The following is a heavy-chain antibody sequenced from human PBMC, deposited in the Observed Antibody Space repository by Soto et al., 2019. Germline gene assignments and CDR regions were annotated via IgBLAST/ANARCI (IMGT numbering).Heavy chain of an antibody. D-gene: IGHD3-16*01. CDR2: LYTEGTT. CDR1: GLTVSHNY. V-gene: IGHV3-53*01. J-gene: IGHJ6*02. Sequence: GGVPRLSCVASGLTVSHNYMAWVRQAPEMGLEWVSILYTEGTTYYADSVKGRFTISRDSSKNTLFLQMDSLRAEDTAVYYCVRPRPSGENYGMDVWGQGTTVTVSS. CDR3: VRPRPSGENYGMDV.